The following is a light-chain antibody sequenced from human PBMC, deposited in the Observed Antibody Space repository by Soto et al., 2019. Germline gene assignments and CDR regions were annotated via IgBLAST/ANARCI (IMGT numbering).Light chain of an antibody. J-gene: IGLJ1*01. CDR2: DVS. CDR3: SSYTTSNTRQIV. V-gene: IGLV2-14*03. Sequence: PPAPLFWAPGQSVTHSLPGTSRDGGGYNYVSWYQHHPGKAPKLMIFDVSNRPSGVSNRFSGSKSGNTASLTISGLQPEDEADYYCSSYTTSNTRQIVFGTGTRSPS. CDR1: SRDGGGYNY.